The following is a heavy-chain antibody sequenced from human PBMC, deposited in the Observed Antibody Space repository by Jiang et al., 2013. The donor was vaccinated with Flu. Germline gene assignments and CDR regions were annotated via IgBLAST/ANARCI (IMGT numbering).Heavy chain of an antibody. CDR1: GGSMSSHY. Sequence: TCTVSGGSMSSHYWSWIRQSPRKGYWNGLDISIVVGAPTTIPPSKGRVSISLDTSKNQFSLNLSSVTAADTAVYYCATRPRDTNWFAVFDYWGQGNPGSPSPQ. CDR2: SIVVGAP. D-gene: IGHD3-10*01. V-gene: IGHV4-59*11. J-gene: IGHJ4*02. CDR3: ATRPRDTNWFAVFDY.